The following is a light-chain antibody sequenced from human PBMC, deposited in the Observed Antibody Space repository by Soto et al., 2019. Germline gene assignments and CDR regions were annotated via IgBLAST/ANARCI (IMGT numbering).Light chain of an antibody. CDR3: QSYDSSLRGSL. Sequence: QSVLTQPPSVSGAPGQSVTISCTGSSSNIGAGSDVHWYQHLPGTPPKVLIYGNNNRPSGVPDRFSGSKSGASASLSIAGLQAEDEADYYCQSYDSSLRGSLFGGGTKVTVL. J-gene: IGLJ2*01. V-gene: IGLV1-40*01. CDR2: GNN. CDR1: SSNIGAGSD.